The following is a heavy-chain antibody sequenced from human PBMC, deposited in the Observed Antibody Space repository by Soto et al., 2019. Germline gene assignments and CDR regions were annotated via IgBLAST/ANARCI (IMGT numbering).Heavy chain of an antibody. D-gene: IGHD3-10*01. CDR3: AGSYGSGSRAFDY. CDR2: IIPMLAMS. Sequence: QVHLVQSGAEVKKPGSSVKVSCKASEDTFSSYTINWVRQAPGQRLEWMGRIIPMLAMSNYALKFQGRVTSTADSSTTTVYLDVSSLRSDDTAVYYCAGSYGSGSRAFDYWGQGTLVTVSS. J-gene: IGHJ4*02. V-gene: IGHV1-69*02. CDR1: EDTFSSYT.